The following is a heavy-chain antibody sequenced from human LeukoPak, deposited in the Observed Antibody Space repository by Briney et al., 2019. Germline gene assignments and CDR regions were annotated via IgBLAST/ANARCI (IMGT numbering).Heavy chain of an antibody. CDR2: IYYSGST. CDR1: GGSMSCYY. J-gene: IGHJ3*02. D-gene: IGHD3-22*01. Sequence: PSETLSLTCTVSGGSMSCYYWSWIRQPPGKGLEWIGYIYYSGSTNYNPSLKSRVTISVDTSKNQFSLKLSSVTAAETAVYYCARAPYYYDSSGYGAFDICGQGTMVTVSS. V-gene: IGHV4-59*01. CDR3: ARAPYYYDSSGYGAFDI.